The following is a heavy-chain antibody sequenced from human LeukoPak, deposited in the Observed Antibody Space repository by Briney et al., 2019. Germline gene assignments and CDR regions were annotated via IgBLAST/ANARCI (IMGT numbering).Heavy chain of an antibody. V-gene: IGHV3-11*01. Sequence: GGSLRLSCAASGFTFSDYYMSWIRQAPGKGLEWVSYISSSGSTIYYADSVKGRFTISRDDAKNPLYLQMNSLRAEDTAIYYCAKSSSWYGDYWGQGTLVTVSS. CDR2: ISSSGSTI. J-gene: IGHJ4*02. CDR3: AKSSSWYGDY. D-gene: IGHD6-13*01. CDR1: GFTFSDYY.